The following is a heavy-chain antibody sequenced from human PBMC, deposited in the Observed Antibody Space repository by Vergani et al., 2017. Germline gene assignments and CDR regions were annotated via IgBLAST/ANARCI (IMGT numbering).Heavy chain of an antibody. CDR3: ARSIAAEALNWFDP. J-gene: IGHJ5*02. D-gene: IGHD6-13*01. CDR1: GGSISSSSYY. Sequence: QLQLQESGPGLVKPSETLSLTCTVSGGSISSSSYYWGWIRQPPGKGLEWIGSIYYSGSTNYNPSLKSRVTISVDTSKNQFSLKLSSVTAADTAVYYCARSIAAEALNWFDPWGQGTLVTVSS. V-gene: IGHV4-39*07. CDR2: IYYSGST.